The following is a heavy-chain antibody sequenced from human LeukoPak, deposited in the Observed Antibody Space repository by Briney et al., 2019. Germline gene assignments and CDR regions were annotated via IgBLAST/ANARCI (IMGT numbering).Heavy chain of an antibody. D-gene: IGHD2-2*01. CDR1: GGTFSSYA. CDR3: ARNEGIVVVPAASPPGIYNWFDP. CDR2: IIPIFGTA. Sequence: SVKVSCKASGGTFSSYAISWVRQAPGQGLELMGGIIPIFGTANYAQKFQGRVTITADESTSTAYMELSSLRSEDTAVYYCARNEGIVVVPAASPPGIYNWFDPWGQGTPVTVSS. V-gene: IGHV1-69*01. J-gene: IGHJ5*02.